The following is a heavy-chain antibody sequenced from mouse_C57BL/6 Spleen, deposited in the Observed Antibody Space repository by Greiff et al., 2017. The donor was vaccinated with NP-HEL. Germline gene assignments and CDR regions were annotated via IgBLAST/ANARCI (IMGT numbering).Heavy chain of an antibody. J-gene: IGHJ3*01. V-gene: IGHV1-74*01. CDR1: GYTFTSYW. CDR3: AIDSYYGSSSWFAY. Sequence: QVQLKQPGAELVKPGASVKVSCKASGYTFTSYWMHWVKQRPGQGLEWIGRIHPSDSDTNYNQKFKGKATLTVDKSSSTAYMQLSSLTSEDSAVYYCAIDSYYGSSSWFAYWGQGTLVTVSA. D-gene: IGHD1-1*01. CDR2: IHPSDSDT.